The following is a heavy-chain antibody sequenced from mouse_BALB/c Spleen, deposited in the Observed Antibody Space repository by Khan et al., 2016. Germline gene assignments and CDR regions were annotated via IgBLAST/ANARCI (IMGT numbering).Heavy chain of an antibody. J-gene: IGHJ2*01. CDR3: ARGYYGSRYIFDY. D-gene: IGHD1-1*01. V-gene: IGHV1S136*01. Sequence: VRLQQSGPELVKPGASVKMSCKASGYTFTTYVMHWVKQKPGQGLEWIGYIHPYNDGTKYNEKFKGKATLTSDNSSSTAYMELSSLTSEDSAVYCCARGYYGSRYIFDYWGQGTTLTVSS. CDR1: GYTFTTYV. CDR2: IHPYNDGT.